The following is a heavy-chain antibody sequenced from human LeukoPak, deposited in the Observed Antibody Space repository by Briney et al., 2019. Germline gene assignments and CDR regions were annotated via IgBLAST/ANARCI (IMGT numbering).Heavy chain of an antibody. CDR2: INPSGGST. J-gene: IGHJ4*02. Sequence: GASVKVSCKASGYTFTSYYMHWVRQAPGQGLEWMGIINPSGGSTSYAQKFQGRVTMTRDTSTSSLYMELSSLRSEDTAVYYCARIPYYYDSSGLPLDYWGQGTLVTVSS. CDR1: GYTFTSYY. CDR3: ARIPYYYDSSGLPLDY. V-gene: IGHV1-46*01. D-gene: IGHD3-22*01.